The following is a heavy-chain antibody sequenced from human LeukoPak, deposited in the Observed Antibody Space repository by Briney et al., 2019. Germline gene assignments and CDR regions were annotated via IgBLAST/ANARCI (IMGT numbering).Heavy chain of an antibody. CDR1: GGSISSYY. V-gene: IGHV4-59*01. Sequence: SETLSLTCTVSGGSISSYYWSWIRQPPGKGLEWIGYIYYSGSTNYKPSLKSRATISVDTSKNQYSLKLSSVTAADTAVYYCARVEEGYGSGRRENYYYYYMDVWGKGTTVTISS. J-gene: IGHJ6*03. CDR3: ARVEEGYGSGRRENYYYYYMDV. D-gene: IGHD3-10*01. CDR2: IYYSGST.